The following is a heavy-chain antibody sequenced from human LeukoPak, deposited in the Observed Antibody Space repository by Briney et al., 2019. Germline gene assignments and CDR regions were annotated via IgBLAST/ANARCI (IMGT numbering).Heavy chain of an antibody. CDR3: ARDLAVAGTNYFDF. V-gene: IGHV4-4*02. J-gene: IGHJ4*02. CDR2: VFHSGST. CDR1: GDSISSNEW. Sequence: SETLSLTCSVSGDSISSNEWWSWVRRPPGKGLEWIGEVFHSGSTNFNPSLKSRVTISIDKSKNQFSLEVTSVTAADTAIYYCARDLAVAGTNYFDFWGQGVLVTVSS. D-gene: IGHD6-19*01.